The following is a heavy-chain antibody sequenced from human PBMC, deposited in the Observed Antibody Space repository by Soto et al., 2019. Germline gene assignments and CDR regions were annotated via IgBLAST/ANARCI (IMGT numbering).Heavy chain of an antibody. D-gene: IGHD6-13*01. CDR3: ARDDAPGIAAPVPCDY. Sequence: GGSLRLSCAASGFTFSSYAMHWVRQAPGKGLEWVAVISYDGSNKYYADSVKGRFTISRDNSKNTLYLQMNSLRAEDTAVYYCARDDAPGIAAPVPCDYWGQGTLVTVSS. CDR2: ISYDGSNK. V-gene: IGHV3-30-3*01. J-gene: IGHJ4*02. CDR1: GFTFSSYA.